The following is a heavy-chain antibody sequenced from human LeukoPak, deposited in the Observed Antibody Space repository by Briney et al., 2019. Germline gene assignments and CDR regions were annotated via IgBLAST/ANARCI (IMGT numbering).Heavy chain of an antibody. CDR1: GFIFSNFW. D-gene: IGHD4-17*01. J-gene: IGHJ4*02. Sequence: GGSLRLSCTGSGFIFSNFWMGWARQGPGKGLQWVASINRDGSEKHPVDSVKGRFTISRDSSKNTLYLQMNSLRAEDTAVYYCAKAGVTTFSGPGGPYFDYWGQGTLVTVSS. CDR3: AKAGVTTFSGPGGPYFDY. CDR2: INRDGSEK. V-gene: IGHV3-7*03.